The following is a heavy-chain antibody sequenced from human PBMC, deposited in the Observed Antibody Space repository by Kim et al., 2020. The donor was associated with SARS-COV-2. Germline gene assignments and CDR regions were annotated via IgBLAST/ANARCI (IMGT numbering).Heavy chain of an antibody. CDR3: ARDVGTAMAYYYGMDV. J-gene: IGHJ6*02. V-gene: IGHV3-30*07. D-gene: IGHD5-18*01. Sequence: SVTGRFTNSRDNSTNALYLQMNSLRAEDTAVYYCARDVGTAMAYYYGMDVWGHGTTVTVSS.